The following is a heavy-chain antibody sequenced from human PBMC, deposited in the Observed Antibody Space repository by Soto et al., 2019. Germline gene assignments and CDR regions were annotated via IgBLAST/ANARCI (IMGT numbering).Heavy chain of an antibody. CDR3: ARGKHSTFDI. Sequence: QVQLQQSGPGLVKPSQTLSLTCAISGDSVSTNGVAWNWIRLSPSRGLEWLGRTYYRAKWNTDYALSVKGRITINPDTSKIQFSLQLNSVAPEDTAVYYCARGKHSTFDIWGQGTMVAVSS. J-gene: IGHJ3*02. CDR1: GDSVSTNGVA. CDR2: TYYRAKWNT. D-gene: IGHD6-13*01. V-gene: IGHV6-1*01.